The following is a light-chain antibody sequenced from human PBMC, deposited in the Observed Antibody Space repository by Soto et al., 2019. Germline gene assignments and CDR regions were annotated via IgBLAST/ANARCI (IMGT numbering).Light chain of an antibody. V-gene: IGLV1-44*01. Sequence: QSVLTQPPSASGTPGQRVTISCSGSSSNIGSKTVNWYQQLPGTAPKVLIYSNNQRPSGVPDRFSGSKSGTSASLAISGLQSEDEADYYCAAWHDSLNGWVFGGGTMLTVL. CDR3: AAWHDSLNGWV. CDR2: SNN. J-gene: IGLJ3*02. CDR1: SSNIGSKT.